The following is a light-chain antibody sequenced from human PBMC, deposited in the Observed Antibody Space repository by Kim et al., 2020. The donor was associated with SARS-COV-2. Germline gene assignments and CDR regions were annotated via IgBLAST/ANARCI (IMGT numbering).Light chain of an antibody. CDR1: QSISSY. J-gene: IGKJ4*01. CDR2: TKS. V-gene: IGKV1-39*01. CDR3: QQNNSYPLT. Sequence: DIQMTQSFSTLSASVGDRVTITCRASQSISSYLNWYQQKPGKAPKPLIYTKSSLESGVPSRFSGSGSGTDFTLTISSLQPDDFATYYCQQNNSYPLTFGGGTKVDIK.